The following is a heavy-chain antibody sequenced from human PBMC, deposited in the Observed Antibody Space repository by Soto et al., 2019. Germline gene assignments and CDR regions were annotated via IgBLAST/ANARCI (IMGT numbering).Heavy chain of an antibody. D-gene: IGHD6-13*01. CDR1: GYTFTSYG. J-gene: IGHJ4*02. V-gene: IGHV1-18*04. Sequence: ASVKVSCKASGYTFTSYGISWVRQAPGQGLEWMGWISAYNGNTNYAQRLQGRVTMTTDTSTSTAYMELRSLRSDDTAVYYCARETPIIAAAAKGVFEYWGQGTRFTVSS. CDR3: ARETPIIAAAAKGVFEY. CDR2: ISAYNGNT.